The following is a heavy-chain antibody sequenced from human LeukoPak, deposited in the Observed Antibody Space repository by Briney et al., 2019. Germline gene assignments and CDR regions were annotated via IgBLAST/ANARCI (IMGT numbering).Heavy chain of an antibody. D-gene: IGHD5-24*01. V-gene: IGHV4-34*01. CDR2: IDNNGIT. J-gene: IGHJ4*02. CDR1: GESFSGNF. Sequence: SETLSLTCAVSGESFSGNFWTWIRQSPGKGLEWIGEIDNNGITNYNPSLKSRVTISVDTSKNQFSLKLSSVTAADTAVYYCAREGKEKHYWGQGTLVTVSS. CDR3: AREGKEKHY.